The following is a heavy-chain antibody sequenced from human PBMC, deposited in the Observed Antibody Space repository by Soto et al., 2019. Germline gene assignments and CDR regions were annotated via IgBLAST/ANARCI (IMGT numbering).Heavy chain of an antibody. CDR3: ARPLYYYGSGSSSRTGFDY. CDR2: IYPGDSDT. CDR1: GYSFTSYW. Sequence: TCTVSGYSFTSYWIGWVRQMPGKGLEWMGIIYPGDSDTRYSPSFQGQVTISADKSISTAYLQWSSLKASDTAMYYCARPLYYYGSGSSSRTGFDYWGQGTLVTVSS. V-gene: IGHV5-51*01. D-gene: IGHD3-10*01. J-gene: IGHJ4*02.